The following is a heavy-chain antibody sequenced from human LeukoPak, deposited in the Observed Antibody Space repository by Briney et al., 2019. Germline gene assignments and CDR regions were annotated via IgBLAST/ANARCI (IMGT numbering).Heavy chain of an antibody. J-gene: IGHJ4*02. Sequence: SETLSLTCTVSGGSISSGGYYWSWIRQHPGKGLEWIGYIYYSGSTYYNPSLKSRVTISVDTSKNQFSLKLSSVTAADTAVYYCWGRDFWSGSNWGQGTLVTVSS. CDR2: IYYSGST. CDR1: GGSISSGGYY. CDR3: WGRDFWSGSN. D-gene: IGHD3-3*01. V-gene: IGHV4-31*09.